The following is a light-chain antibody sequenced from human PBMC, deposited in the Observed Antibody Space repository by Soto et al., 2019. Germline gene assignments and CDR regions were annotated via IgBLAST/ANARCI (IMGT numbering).Light chain of an antibody. V-gene: IGKV1-5*01. CDR3: QQYDALPLT. CDR1: QTISSW. CDR2: DAS. Sequence: DIQMTQSPSTLSGSVVDRVTITCRASQTISSWLAWYQQKPGRAPKLLIYDASNLETGVPSRFSGSGSGTLFTFTISSLQPEDIATYYCQQYDALPLTFGGGTKVDI. J-gene: IGKJ4*01.